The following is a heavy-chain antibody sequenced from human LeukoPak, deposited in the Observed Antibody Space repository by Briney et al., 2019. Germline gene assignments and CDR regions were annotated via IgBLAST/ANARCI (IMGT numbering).Heavy chain of an antibody. D-gene: IGHD3-10*01. CDR2: INHSGST. J-gene: IGHJ4*02. CDR3: AREWFPDGFDH. V-gene: IGHV4-34*01. CDR1: GGSFSGYY. Sequence: SETLSLTCAVYGGSFSGYYWSWIRQPPGKGLEWIGEINHSGSTNYNPSLKSRVTISVDTSKNQFSLKLSSVTAADTAVYYCAREWFPDGFDHWGQGTLVTVSS.